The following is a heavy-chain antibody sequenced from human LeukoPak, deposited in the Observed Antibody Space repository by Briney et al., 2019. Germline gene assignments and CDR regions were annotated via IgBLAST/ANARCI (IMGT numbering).Heavy chain of an antibody. CDR3: AKGRYYYGSGRSPRYYFDY. D-gene: IGHD3-10*01. CDR1: GFTFSSYA. V-gene: IGHV3-23*01. CDR2: ISGSGGST. J-gene: IGHJ4*02. Sequence: GGSLRLSCAASGFTFSSYAMSWVRQAPGKGLEWVSAISGSGGSTYYADSVKGRFTISRDNSKNTLYLQMNSLRAEDTAVYYCAKGRYYYGSGRSPRYYFDYWGQGTLVTVSS.